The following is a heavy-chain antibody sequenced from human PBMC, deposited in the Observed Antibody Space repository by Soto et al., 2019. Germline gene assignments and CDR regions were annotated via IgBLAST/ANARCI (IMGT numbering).Heavy chain of an antibody. CDR1: GFTFSSYA. J-gene: IGHJ4*02. CDR2: ISYDGSNK. Sequence: GGSLRLSCAASGFTFSSYAMHWVRQAPGKGLEWVAVISYDGSNKYYADSVKGRFTISRDNSKNTLYLQMNSLRAEDTAVYYCARGDSRAINRDPPYWGQGTLVTVSS. V-gene: IGHV3-30-3*01. D-gene: IGHD6-13*01. CDR3: ARGDSRAINRDPPY.